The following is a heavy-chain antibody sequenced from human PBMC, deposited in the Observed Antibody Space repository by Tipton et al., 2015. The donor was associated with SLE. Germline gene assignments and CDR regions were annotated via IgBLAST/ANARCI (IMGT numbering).Heavy chain of an antibody. D-gene: IGHD3-22*01. V-gene: IGHV3-7*01. J-gene: IGHJ4*02. CDR1: GFTFSSYW. CDR3: ARSVPNYYDSSGDY. Sequence: GSLRLSCAASGFTFSSYWMSWVRQAPGKGLEWVANIKQDGSEKYYVDSVKGRFTISRDNAKNSLYLQMNSLRAEDTAVYYCARSVPNYYDSSGDYWGQGTLVTVSS. CDR2: IKQDGSEK.